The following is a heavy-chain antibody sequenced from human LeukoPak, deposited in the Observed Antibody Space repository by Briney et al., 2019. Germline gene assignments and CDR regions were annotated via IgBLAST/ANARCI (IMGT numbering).Heavy chain of an antibody. V-gene: IGHV3-23*01. J-gene: IGHJ4*02. D-gene: IGHD6-6*01. CDR3: AKDQTPTQLVCDY. Sequence: GGSLRLSCAASGFTFSSYGMSWVRQAPGKGLEWVSAISGSGGSTYYADSVKGRFTTSRDNSKNTLYLQMNSLRAEDTAVYYCAKDQTPTQLVCDYWGQGTLVTVSS. CDR2: ISGSGGST. CDR1: GFTFSSYG.